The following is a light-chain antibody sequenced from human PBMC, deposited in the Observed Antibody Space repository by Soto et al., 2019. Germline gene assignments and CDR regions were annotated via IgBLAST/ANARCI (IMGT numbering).Light chain of an antibody. CDR1: QRVSKY. V-gene: IGKV3-11*01. CDR2: DIS. Sequence: EIALTQSPAALSLSPGERATLSCRASQRVSKYLAWYQQKPGQAPRLLIYDISSRATGIPARFSGSGSGTDFTLTISSLEPEDFAIYYCQQRNSWPLTFGEGTKVDI. CDR3: QQRNSWPLT. J-gene: IGKJ4*01.